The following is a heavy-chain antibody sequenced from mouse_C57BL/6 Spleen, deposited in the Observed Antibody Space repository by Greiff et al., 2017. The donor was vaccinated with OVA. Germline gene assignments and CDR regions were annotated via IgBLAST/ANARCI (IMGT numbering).Heavy chain of an antibody. Sequence: QVQLKESGPGILQPSQTLSLTCSFSGFSLSTFGMGVGWIRQPSGKGLEWLAHIWWDDDKYYNPALKSRLTISKDTSKNQVFLKIANVDTADTATYYCARTAYGNYRRYAMDYWGQGTSVTVSS. CDR1: GFSLSTFGMG. J-gene: IGHJ4*01. CDR2: IWWDDDK. D-gene: IGHD2-1*01. CDR3: ARTAYGNYRRYAMDY. V-gene: IGHV8-8*01.